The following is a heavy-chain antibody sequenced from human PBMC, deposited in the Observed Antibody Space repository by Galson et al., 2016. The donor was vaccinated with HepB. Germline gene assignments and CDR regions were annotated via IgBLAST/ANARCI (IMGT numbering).Heavy chain of an antibody. J-gene: IGHJ4*01. D-gene: IGHD2-21*01. CDR3: ARTNSDHISYFFDY. Sequence: TLSLTCIVSGASVRSDNYYWSWIRQHPGKGLEWIGYIAYTGSTFNNPSLKSRVTMSVDTSENQFSLKVRSVTVADTAVYYCARTNSDHISYFFDYWGHGTLVTVST. CDR1: GASVRSDNYY. CDR2: IAYTGST. V-gene: IGHV4-31*03.